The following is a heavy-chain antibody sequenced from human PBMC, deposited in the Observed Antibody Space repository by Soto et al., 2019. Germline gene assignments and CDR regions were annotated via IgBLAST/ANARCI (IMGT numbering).Heavy chain of an antibody. Sequence: EVQLVESGGGLVQPGGSLRLSCAVSGFTFSNYWMHWVRQAPGKGLVWVSRINSDGSSTSYADFVKGRFTISRDNAKNTLYLQMNSLRAEDTAVYYCARFRVDGDYVPRGQGTLVTVSS. J-gene: IGHJ5*02. CDR1: GFTFSNYW. D-gene: IGHD4-17*01. CDR2: INSDGSST. V-gene: IGHV3-74*01. CDR3: ARFRVDGDYVP.